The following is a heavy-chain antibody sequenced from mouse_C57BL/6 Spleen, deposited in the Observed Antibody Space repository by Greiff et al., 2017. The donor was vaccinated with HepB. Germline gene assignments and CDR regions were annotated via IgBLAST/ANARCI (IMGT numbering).Heavy chain of an antibody. CDR2: IYPYNDGT. Sequence: EVQLQQSGPELVKPGASVKMSCKASGYTFTSYVMHWVKQKPGQGLEWIGYIYPYNDGTKYNEKFKGKATLTSDKSSSTAYMELSSLTSEDSAVYYCARETSSTTVVATKYFDVWGTGTTVTVSS. CDR1: GYTFTSYV. D-gene: IGHD1-1*01. CDR3: ARETSSTTVVATKYFDV. V-gene: IGHV1-14*01. J-gene: IGHJ1*03.